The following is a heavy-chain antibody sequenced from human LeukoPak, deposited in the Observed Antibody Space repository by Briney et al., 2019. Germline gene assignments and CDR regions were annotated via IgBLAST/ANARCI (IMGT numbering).Heavy chain of an antibody. CDR3: ARHVGNGYSDHFDY. D-gene: IGHD5-24*01. Sequence: PSETLSLTCTVSGASISSYFWSWVRQPPGKGLEWIGYIHYRGSTNYSPSLESRVTISKDTSKNQFSLELTSVTAAVTAVYYCARHVGNGYSDHFDYWGQGTLVTVSS. J-gene: IGHJ4*02. V-gene: IGHV4-59*08. CDR2: IHYRGST. CDR1: GASISSYF.